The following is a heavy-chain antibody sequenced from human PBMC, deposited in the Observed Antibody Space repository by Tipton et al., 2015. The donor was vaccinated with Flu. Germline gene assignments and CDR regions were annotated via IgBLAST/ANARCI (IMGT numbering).Heavy chain of an antibody. CDR3: ARGEFPARTIDAFDI. J-gene: IGHJ3*02. D-gene: IGHD3-10*01. Sequence: QSGPEVKKPGASVKVSCKASGYTFPSYGISWVRQAPGQGLEWMGGFSAYNGNGIYAQKFQGRVPTTTDTSTSSAYMELRSLRTDDTAVYYCARGEFPARTIDAFDIWGQGTMVTVSS. CDR2: FSAYNGNG. V-gene: IGHV1-18*01. CDR1: GYTFPSYG.